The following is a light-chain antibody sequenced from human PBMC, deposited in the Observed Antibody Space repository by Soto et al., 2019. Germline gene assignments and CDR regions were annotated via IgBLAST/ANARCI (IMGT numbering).Light chain of an antibody. CDR3: QQSSSTPRT. CDR1: QSVLYSPNNKNY. J-gene: IGKJ1*01. Sequence: DIVMTQSPDSLAVSLGERATFNCKSSQSVLYSPNNKNYLAWYQQKPGQPPKLRIYWASTRESGVPDRFSGSGSRTDVTLAITTLQAEYVAVYSCQQSSSTPRTFGQGTKVEI. V-gene: IGKV4-1*01. CDR2: WAS.